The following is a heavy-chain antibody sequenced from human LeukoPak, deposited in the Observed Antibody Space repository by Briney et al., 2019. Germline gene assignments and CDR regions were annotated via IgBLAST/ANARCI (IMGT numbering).Heavy chain of an antibody. CDR2: IYYSGSN. J-gene: IGHJ3*02. Sequence: SETLSLTCTVSGRFTSRYYWRWIRQPPGKGREWIGYIYYSGSNNYNHSLKSRVTIAVDTSKNQSSLKLSSVTGVATAVYYCERDGYSSTSGAFDTWGQGTMVTVSS. D-gene: IGHD6-13*01. CDR1: GRFTSRYY. CDR3: ERDGYSSTSGAFDT. V-gene: IGHV4-59*01.